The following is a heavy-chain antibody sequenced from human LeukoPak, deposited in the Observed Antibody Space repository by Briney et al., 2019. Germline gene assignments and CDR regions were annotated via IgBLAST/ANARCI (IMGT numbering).Heavy chain of an antibody. D-gene: IGHD6-19*01. V-gene: IGHV1-46*01. CDR3: ARDRTRTGYSSGWYHDY. CDR2: INPSGGST. CDR1: GYTFTSYY. Sequence: ASVKVSCKASGYTFTSYYMHWVRQAPGQGLGWMGIINPSGGSTSYAQKFQGRVTMTRDTSISTAYMELSRLRSDDTAVYYCARDRTRTGYSSGWYHDYWGQGTLVTVSS. J-gene: IGHJ4*02.